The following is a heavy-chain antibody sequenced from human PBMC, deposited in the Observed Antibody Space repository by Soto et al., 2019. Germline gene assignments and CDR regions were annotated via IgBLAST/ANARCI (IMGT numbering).Heavy chain of an antibody. CDR2: ISGSGGST. Sequence: GGSLRLSCAASGFTFSSYAMSWVRQAPGKGLEWVSAISGSGGSTYYADSVKGRFTISRDNSKNTLYLQMNSLRAEDTAVYYCAKGGWGGFVVVTAQDAFDIWGQGTMVTVSS. V-gene: IGHV3-23*01. D-gene: IGHD2-21*02. CDR1: GFTFSSYA. J-gene: IGHJ3*02. CDR3: AKGGWGGFVVVTAQDAFDI.